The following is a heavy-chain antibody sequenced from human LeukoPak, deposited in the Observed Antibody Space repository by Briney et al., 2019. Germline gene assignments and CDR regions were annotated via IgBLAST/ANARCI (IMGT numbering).Heavy chain of an antibody. Sequence: SETLSLTCAVYGGSFSGYYWSWIRQPPGKGLEWIGEINHSGSTNYNPSLKSRVTISVDTSKNQFSLKLSSVTAADTAVYYCARGRRVRGVMLRYYGMDVWGQGTTVTVSS. D-gene: IGHD3-10*01. J-gene: IGHJ6*02. CDR2: INHSGST. CDR3: ARGRRVRGVMLRYYGMDV. CDR1: GGSFSGYY. V-gene: IGHV4-34*01.